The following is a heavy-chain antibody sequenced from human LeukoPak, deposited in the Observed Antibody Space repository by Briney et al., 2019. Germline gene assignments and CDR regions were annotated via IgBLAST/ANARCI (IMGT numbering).Heavy chain of an antibody. CDR3: ARDLSDYDSSGYYDY. J-gene: IGHJ4*02. Sequence: GGSLRLSCAASGFTFSSYSMNWVRQAPGKGLEWVSYISSSSSTIYYADSVKGRFTISRDNAKNSLYLQMNSLRAEDTAVYYCARDLSDYDSSGYYDYWGQGTLVTVSS. D-gene: IGHD3-22*01. CDR1: GFTFSSYS. V-gene: IGHV3-48*01. CDR2: ISSSSSTI.